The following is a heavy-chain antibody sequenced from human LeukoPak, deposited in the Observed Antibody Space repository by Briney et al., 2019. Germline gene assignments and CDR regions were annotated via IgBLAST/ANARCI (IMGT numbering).Heavy chain of an antibody. Sequence: ASVKVSCKAAGYNFPAYFMHWVRQAPGQGLEWMGRVNPNSGGTNYAQKFQGRVTMTRDTSISTAYMELSRLRSDDTAVYYCARERFPDTAMVRDVYYFDYWGQGTPVTVSS. D-gene: IGHD5-18*01. CDR2: VNPNSGGT. CDR1: GYNFPAYF. V-gene: IGHV1-2*06. J-gene: IGHJ4*02. CDR3: ARERFPDTAMVRDVYYFDY.